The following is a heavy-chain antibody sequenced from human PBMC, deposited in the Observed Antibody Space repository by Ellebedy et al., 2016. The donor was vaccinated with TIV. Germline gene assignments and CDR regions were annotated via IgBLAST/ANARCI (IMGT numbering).Heavy chain of an antibody. CDR2: MNPNSGNT. V-gene: IGHV1-8*01. Sequence: AASVKVSCKASGYTFTSYDINWVRQATGQGLEWMGWMNPNSGNTGYAQKFQGRVSMTRKTSISTAYMELSSLRSEDPAVYFCARYPTPTITTSGPEGKTPNLYGMDVWGQGTTVTVSS. D-gene: IGHD1-14*01. CDR3: ARYPTPTITTSGPEGKTPNLYGMDV. J-gene: IGHJ6*02. CDR1: GYTFTSYD.